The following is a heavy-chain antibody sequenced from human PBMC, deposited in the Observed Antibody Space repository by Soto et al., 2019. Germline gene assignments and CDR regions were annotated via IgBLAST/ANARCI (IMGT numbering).Heavy chain of an antibody. J-gene: IGHJ6*03. Sequence: PGGSLRLSCAASGFTFSSYAMSWVRQAPGKGLEWVSAISGSGGSTYYADSVKGRFTISRDNSKNTLYLQMNSLRAEDTAVYYCARPENYYYYYMDVWGKGTTVTVSS. CDR1: GFTFSSYA. CDR2: ISGSGGST. V-gene: IGHV3-23*01. CDR3: ARPENYYYYYMDV.